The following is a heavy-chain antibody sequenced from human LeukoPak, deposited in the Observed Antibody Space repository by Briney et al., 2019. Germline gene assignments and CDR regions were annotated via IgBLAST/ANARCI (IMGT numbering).Heavy chain of an antibody. Sequence: SVKVSCKASGGTFSSYAITWVRQAPGQGLEWMGRIIPVLNITTYAQKFQGRVTITADTSSSTVYMELSSLRSEETAVYYCAKDQGLTAPPPYGLDVWGQGTTVIVSS. J-gene: IGHJ6*02. CDR3: AKDQGLTAPPPYGLDV. CDR1: GGTFSSYA. D-gene: IGHD5-18*01. CDR2: IIPVLNIT. V-gene: IGHV1-69*04.